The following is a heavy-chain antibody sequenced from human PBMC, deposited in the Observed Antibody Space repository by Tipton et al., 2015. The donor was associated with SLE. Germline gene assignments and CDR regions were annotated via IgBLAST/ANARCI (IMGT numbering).Heavy chain of an antibody. CDR2: ISGSGGST. V-gene: IGHV3-23*01. J-gene: IGHJ6*02. D-gene: IGHD2-2*01. Sequence: SLRLSCAASGFTFSSYAMSWVRQAPGKGLEWVSAISGSGGSTYYADSVKGRFTISRDNAKNSLYLQMNSLRAEDTAVYYCASLSTSGGSGMDVWGQGTTVTVSS. CDR1: GFTFSSYA. CDR3: ASLSTSGGSGMDV.